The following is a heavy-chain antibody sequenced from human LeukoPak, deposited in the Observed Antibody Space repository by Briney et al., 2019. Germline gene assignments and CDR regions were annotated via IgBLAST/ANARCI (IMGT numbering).Heavy chain of an antibody. CDR1: GFTFDDYT. CDR3: AKGPFGVGYYFDY. J-gene: IGHJ4*02. V-gene: IGHV3-43*01. Sequence: GGSLRLSCAASGFTFDDYTMHWVRQAPGKGLEWVSLISWDGGSTYYADSVKGRFTISRDNSKNSLYLQMNSLRTEDTALYHCAKGPFGVGYYFDYWGQGTLVTVSS. D-gene: IGHD3-3*01. CDR2: ISWDGGST.